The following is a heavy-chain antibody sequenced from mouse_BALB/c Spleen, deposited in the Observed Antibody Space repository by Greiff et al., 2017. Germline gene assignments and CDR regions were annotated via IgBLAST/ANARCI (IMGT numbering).Heavy chain of an antibody. Sequence: EVQLVESGGGLVKPGGSLKLSCAASGFTFSDYYMYWVRQTPEKRLEWVATISDGGSYTYYPDSVKGRFTISRDNAKNNLYLQMSSLKSEDTAMYYCAREGGTSAYWGQGTLVTVSA. CDR2: ISDGGSYT. CDR1: GFTFSDYY. V-gene: IGHV5-4*02. CDR3: AREGGTSAY. D-gene: IGHD2-14*01. J-gene: IGHJ3*01.